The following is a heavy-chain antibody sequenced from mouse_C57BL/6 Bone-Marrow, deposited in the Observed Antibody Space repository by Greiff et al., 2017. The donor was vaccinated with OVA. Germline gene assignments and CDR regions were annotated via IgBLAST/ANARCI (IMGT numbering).Heavy chain of an antibody. CDR3: APYGYEY. Sequence: EVQLQQSGAELARPGASVKLSCKASGYTFTSYGISWVKQRPEQGLEWIGRIDPANGNTKYAPKFQGKATITADTSSNTAYLQLSSLTSEDTAIYYCAPYGYEYWGQGTTLTVSS. CDR2: IDPANGNT. D-gene: IGHD2-2*01. V-gene: IGHV14-3*01. CDR1: GYTFTSYG. J-gene: IGHJ2*01.